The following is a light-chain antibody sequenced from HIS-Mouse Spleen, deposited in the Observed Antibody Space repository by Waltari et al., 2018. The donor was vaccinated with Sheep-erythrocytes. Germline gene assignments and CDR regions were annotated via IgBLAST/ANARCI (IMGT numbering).Light chain of an antibody. CDR1: SSNIRAGYD. CDR3: QSYDSSLSAVV. J-gene: IGLJ2*01. Sequence: QSVLTQPPSVSGAPGQRVTISCTGSSSNIRAGYDVHWYQQLPGTAPKLLIYGTSNRPSGVPDRFSGSKSGTSASLAITGLQAEDEADYYCQSYDSSLSAVVFGGGTKLTVL. V-gene: IGLV1-40*01. CDR2: GTS.